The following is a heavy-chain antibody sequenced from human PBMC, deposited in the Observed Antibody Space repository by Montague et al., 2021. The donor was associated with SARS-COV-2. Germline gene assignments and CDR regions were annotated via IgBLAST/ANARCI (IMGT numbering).Heavy chain of an antibody. J-gene: IGHJ3*02. CDR3: ARENLGGEGTDAFDI. Sequence: CAISGDSVAIIVVGCKSVKHTSARRSHRLVECRLRLDDNHVYASSVKTRITINPDTSRNQFSLHLKSVTPEDSAVYYCARENLGGEGTDAFDIWGQGTVVTV. D-gene: IGHD1-1*01. V-gene: IGHV6-1*01. CDR2: RLRLDDNH. CDR1: GDSVAIIVVG.